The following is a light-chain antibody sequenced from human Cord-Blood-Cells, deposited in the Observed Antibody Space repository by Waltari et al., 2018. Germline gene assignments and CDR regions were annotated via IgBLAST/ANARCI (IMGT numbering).Light chain of an antibody. J-gene: IGLJ2*01. Sequence: QSALSQPPSASGSPGQSVPISCTGTTSDVGGYNSVSWYQQHPAKAPKLIIYEVSRRPSGAPDRFSGTKAGNTAPLTVSVLQAEDEADYYRSSYAGSNNLVFGGGTKLTVL. CDR2: EVS. CDR3: SSYAGSNNLV. V-gene: IGLV2-8*01. CDR1: TSDVGGYNS.